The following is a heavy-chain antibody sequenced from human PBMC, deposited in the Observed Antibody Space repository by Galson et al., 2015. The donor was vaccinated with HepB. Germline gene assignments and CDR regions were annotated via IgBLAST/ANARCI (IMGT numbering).Heavy chain of an antibody. J-gene: IGHJ3*02. CDR3: ARLAYYYDSSGYYYVRAFDI. V-gene: IGHV5-51*01. Sequence: QSGAEVKKPGESLKISCKGSGYSFTSYWIGWVRQMPGKGLEWMGIIYPGGSDTRYSPSFQGQVTISADKSISTAYLQWSSLKASDTAMYYCARLAYYYDSSGYYYVRAFDIWGQGTMVTVSS. D-gene: IGHD3-22*01. CDR2: IYPGGSDT. CDR1: GYSFTSYW.